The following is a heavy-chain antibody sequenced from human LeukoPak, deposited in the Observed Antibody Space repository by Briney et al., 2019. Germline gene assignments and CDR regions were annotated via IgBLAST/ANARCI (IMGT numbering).Heavy chain of an antibody. V-gene: IGHV1-46*01. CDR2: INPSGGST. J-gene: IGHJ6*02. CDR3: ARATYSQVVPAAESYYYYGMDV. Sequence: ASVKVSCKASGYTFTSYYMHWVRQAPGQGLEWMGIINPSGGSTSYAQKFQGRVTMTRDTSTSTVYMELSSLRSEDTAVYYCARATYSQVVPAAESYYYYGMDVWGQGTTVTVPS. D-gene: IGHD2-2*01. CDR1: GYTFTSYY.